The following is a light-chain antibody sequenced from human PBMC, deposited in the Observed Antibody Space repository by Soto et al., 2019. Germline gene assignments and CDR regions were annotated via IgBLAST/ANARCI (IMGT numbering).Light chain of an antibody. CDR3: AAWDDSLRAPV. V-gene: IGLV1-47*01. J-gene: IGLJ2*01. CDR1: SSNIGSNY. CDR2: RDD. Sequence: QSVLTQPPSASATPGQRSTISRFGSSSNIGSNYGHWYQQLPGTAPKLLISRDDERPSGVPDRFSGSKSGTSASLAISGVRSEDEADYFCAAWDDSLRAPVFGGGTKLTVL.